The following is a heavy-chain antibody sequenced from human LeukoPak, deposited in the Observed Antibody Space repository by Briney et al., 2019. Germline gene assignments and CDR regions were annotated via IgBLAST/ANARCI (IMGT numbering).Heavy chain of an antibody. J-gene: IGHJ4*02. CDR2: IYTGGTT. Sequence: PGGSLRLSCAASGFSLSSNYMNWVRQAPGRGLEGVSAIYTGGTTYYADSVQGRFTISRDTSKNTLYLQMNSLRAEDSAVYFCARDKLGSGYSSDFDCWGQGTLVTVSS. CDR3: ARDKLGSGYSSDFDC. V-gene: IGHV3-66*02. CDR1: GFSLSSNY. D-gene: IGHD6-19*01.